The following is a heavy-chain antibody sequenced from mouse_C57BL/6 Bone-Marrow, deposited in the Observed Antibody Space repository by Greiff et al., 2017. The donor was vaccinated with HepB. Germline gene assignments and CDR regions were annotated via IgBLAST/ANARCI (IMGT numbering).Heavy chain of an antibody. CDR1: GFSFNTYA. J-gene: IGHJ2*01. V-gene: IGHV10-1*01. CDR3: VRELGNFDY. CDR2: IRSKSNNYAT. Sequence: EVKLMESGGGLVQPKGSLKLSCAASGFSFNTYAMNWVRQAPGKGLEWVARIRSKSNNYATYYADSVKDRFTISRDDSESMLYLQMNNLKTEDTAMYYCVRELGNFDYWGQGTTLTVSS. D-gene: IGHD4-1*01.